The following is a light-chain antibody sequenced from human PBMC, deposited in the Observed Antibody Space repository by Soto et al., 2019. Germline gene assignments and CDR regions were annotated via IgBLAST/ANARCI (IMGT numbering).Light chain of an antibody. CDR3: QQYNNWPLT. J-gene: IGKJ4*01. CDR1: QSVSSN. Sequence: EIVMTQSPATLSVSPGERATLSCRASQSVSSNLAWYQQKPGQAPRLLIYDASTRATGISARFSGSGSGTEFTLTISSRQSEDFAVYYCQQYNNWPLTFGGGTKVEIK. V-gene: IGKV3-15*01. CDR2: DAS.